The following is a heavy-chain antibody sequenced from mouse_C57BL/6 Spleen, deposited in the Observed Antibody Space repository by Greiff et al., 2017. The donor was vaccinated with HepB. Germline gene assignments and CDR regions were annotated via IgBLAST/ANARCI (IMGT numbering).Heavy chain of an antibody. D-gene: IGHD2-4*01. CDR3: ARKGDYDRAGYYYAMDY. Sequence: VQLQQSGPGLVQPSQSLSITCTVSGFSLTSYGVHWVRQSPGKGLEWLGVLWSGGSTDYNAAFISRLSISKDNSKSQVFFKMNSLQADDTAIYYCARKGDYDRAGYYYAMDYWGQGTSVTVSS. V-gene: IGHV2-2*01. J-gene: IGHJ4*01. CDR2: LWSGGST. CDR1: GFSLTSYG.